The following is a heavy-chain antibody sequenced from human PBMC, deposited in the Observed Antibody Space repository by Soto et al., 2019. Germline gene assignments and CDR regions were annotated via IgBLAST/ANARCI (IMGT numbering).Heavy chain of an antibody. CDR2: INPNSGDT. D-gene: IGHD1-26*01. V-gene: IGHV1-2*02. CDR1: GYTFTGYY. CDR3: AKGGAIVAAGTRVYLYNTMDV. J-gene: IGHJ6*02. Sequence: ASVKVSCKASGYTFTGYYVHWVRQAPGQGLEWMGWINPNSGDTYLAQRFQGRVTMNRDTSIGTAYMELRGLTSDDTAEYYCAKGGAIVAAGTRVYLYNTMDVWGQGTTVTVSS.